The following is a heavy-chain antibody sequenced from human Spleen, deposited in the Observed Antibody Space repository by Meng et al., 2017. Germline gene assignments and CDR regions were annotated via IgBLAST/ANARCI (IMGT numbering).Heavy chain of an antibody. V-gene: IGHV1-46*01. CDR1: GYTFTSYG. CDR3: ARDYVAMQDGDLGMDV. Sequence: ASVKVSCKASGYTFTSYGFTWVRQAPGQGLEWMGIINPSGGSTSYAQKFQGRVTMTRDTSTSTVYMELSSLRSEDTAVYYCARDYVAMQDGDLGMDVWGQGTTVTVSS. CDR2: INPSGGST. D-gene: IGHD2-21*01. J-gene: IGHJ6*02.